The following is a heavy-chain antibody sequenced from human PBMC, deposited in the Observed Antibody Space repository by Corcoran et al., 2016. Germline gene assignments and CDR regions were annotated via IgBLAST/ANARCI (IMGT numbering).Heavy chain of an antibody. Sequence: QVQLVESGGGVVQPGTSLRLSCAASGFTFSAYGMHWVRQAPGKGLEWVASIWHDGGRASYADSVKGRFIISRDNARNTLYRQMRSLRAEDTAFYHCARDYTTSCTPGYWGQGTLVTVSS. J-gene: IGHJ4*02. V-gene: IGHV3-33*01. D-gene: IGHD2-2*01. CDR1: GFTFSAYG. CDR2: IWHDGGRA. CDR3: ARDYTTSCTPGY.